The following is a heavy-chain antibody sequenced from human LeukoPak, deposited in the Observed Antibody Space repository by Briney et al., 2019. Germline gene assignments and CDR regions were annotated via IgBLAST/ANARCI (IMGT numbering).Heavy chain of an antibody. Sequence: GGSLRLSCAASGFTFTSYSMNWVRQAPGKGLEWVSTISGGGGSTYYTDSVKGRFTISRDNSENTLSLQMSSLRAEDTAVYYCTKDNSGWYLDSDFWGQGTLVTVSS. D-gene: IGHD6-19*01. CDR3: TKDNSGWYLDSDF. V-gene: IGHV3-23*01. CDR1: GFTFTSYS. CDR2: ISGGGGST. J-gene: IGHJ4*02.